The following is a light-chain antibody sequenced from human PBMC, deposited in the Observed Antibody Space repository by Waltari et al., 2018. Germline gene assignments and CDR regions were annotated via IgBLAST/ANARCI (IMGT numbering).Light chain of an antibody. Sequence: DIQMTQSPSSLSASVGDRVTITCRASQGISSYLAWYQQKPGKAPKLLIYAASTLQSGVPSRFSGGGSGTEFTLTISSLQPDDFATYYCQQYNTYSWTFGQGTKVEIK. CDR3: QQYNTYSWT. CDR1: QGISSY. J-gene: IGKJ1*01. CDR2: AAS. V-gene: IGKV1-9*01.